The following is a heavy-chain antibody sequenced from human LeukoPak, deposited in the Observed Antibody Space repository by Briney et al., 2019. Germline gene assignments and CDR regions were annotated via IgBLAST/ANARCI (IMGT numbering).Heavy chain of an antibody. CDR2: FCSGGIT. CDR1: GFTVSSSY. Sequence: GGSLRLSCAASGFTVSSSYMSWVRQPPGKGLEWVSLFCSGGITFYADSVKGRFTISRDNSKNTLYLQVNSLRAEDTAVYYCARGLSGSYHYFDYWGQGTLVTVSS. J-gene: IGHJ4*02. CDR3: ARGLSGSYHYFDY. V-gene: IGHV3-53*01. D-gene: IGHD1-26*01.